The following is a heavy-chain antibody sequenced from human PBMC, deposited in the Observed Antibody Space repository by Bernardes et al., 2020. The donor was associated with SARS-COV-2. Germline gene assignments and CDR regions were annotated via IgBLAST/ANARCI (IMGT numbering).Heavy chain of an antibody. CDR2: IYTSGST. Sequence: SETLSLTCTVSGCSISSGSYYWSWIRQPAGKGLEWIGRIYTSGSTNYNPSLKSRVTISVATSKNQFSLKLSSVTAAETAVYYCARETGYYDSSGYYELDLDYWGQGTLVTVSS. CDR1: GCSISSGSYY. V-gene: IGHV4-61*02. J-gene: IGHJ4*02. CDR3: ARETGYYDSSGYYELDLDY. D-gene: IGHD3-22*01.